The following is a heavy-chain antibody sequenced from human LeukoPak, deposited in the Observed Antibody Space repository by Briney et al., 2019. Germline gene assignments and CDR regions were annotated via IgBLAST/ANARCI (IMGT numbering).Heavy chain of an antibody. CDR2: IYYSGST. Sequence: SETLSLTCTVSGGSISSSSYYWGWIRQPPGKGLEWIGSIYYSGSTYYNPSLKSRVTISVDTSKNQFSLKLSSVTAADTAVYYCARLYSSGWYAEYFQHWGQGTLVTVSS. J-gene: IGHJ1*01. CDR3: ARLYSSGWYAEYFQH. V-gene: IGHV4-39*01. D-gene: IGHD6-19*01. CDR1: GGSISSSSYY.